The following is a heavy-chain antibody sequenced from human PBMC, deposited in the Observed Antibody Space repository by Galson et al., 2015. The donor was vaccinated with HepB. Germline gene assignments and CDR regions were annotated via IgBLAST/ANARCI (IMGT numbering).Heavy chain of an antibody. CDR2: IWYDGSNK. V-gene: IGHV3-33*01. CDR1: GFTFSSYG. Sequence: SLRLSCAASGFTFSSYGMHWVRQAPGKGLEWVAVIWYDGSNKYYADSVKGRFTISRDNSKNTLYLQMNSLRAEDTAVYYCARTAAAGRVYMDVWGKGTTVTVSS. J-gene: IGHJ6*03. CDR3: ARTAAAGRVYMDV. D-gene: IGHD6-13*01.